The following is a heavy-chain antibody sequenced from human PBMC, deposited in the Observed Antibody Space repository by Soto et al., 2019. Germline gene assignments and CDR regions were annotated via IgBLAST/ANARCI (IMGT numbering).Heavy chain of an antibody. V-gene: IGHV1-8*01. Sequence: QVQLVQSGAEVKKPGASVNVSCKGSGYTFTSNDINWVRQATGQGFEWMGWMSPKSGDTGYAQKFQGRVTMTRDTSISTAYMELSSLRSEDTAVYYCAGGPPNWGFDFWGQGTLVTVSS. CDR2: MSPKSGDT. CDR3: AGGPPNWGFDF. CDR1: GYTFTSND. D-gene: IGHD7-27*01. J-gene: IGHJ4*02.